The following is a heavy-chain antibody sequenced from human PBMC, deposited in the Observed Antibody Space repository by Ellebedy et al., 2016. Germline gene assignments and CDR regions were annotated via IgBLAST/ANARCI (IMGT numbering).Heavy chain of an antibody. CDR1: GFTFSNYW. J-gene: IGHJ4*02. D-gene: IGHD3-9*01. Sequence: GGSLRLSCAASGFTFSNYWMHWVRQAPGKGLVWVSYIKTDGSTTTYADSVKGRFTVSRDNAKKSLYLQMDSLKTEDTAVYYCAREATGTDSWGQGTLVTVSS. V-gene: IGHV3-74*03. CDR2: IKTDGSTT. CDR3: AREATGTDS.